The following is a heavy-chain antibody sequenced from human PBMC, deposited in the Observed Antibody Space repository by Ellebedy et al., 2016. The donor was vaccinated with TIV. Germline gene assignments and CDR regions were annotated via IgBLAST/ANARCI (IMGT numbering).Heavy chain of an antibody. D-gene: IGHD3-9*01. V-gene: IGHV1-69*13. CDR3: AGGGDILTNLGQDYFDY. CDR1: GGTFSSYA. J-gene: IGHJ4*02. CDR2: IIPIFGTA. Sequence: ASVKVSCKASGGTFSSYAISWVRQAPGQGLEWMGGIIPIFGTANYAQKFQGRVTITADESTSTAYMELSSLRSEDTAVYYCAGGGDILTNLGQDYFDYWGQGTLVTVSS.